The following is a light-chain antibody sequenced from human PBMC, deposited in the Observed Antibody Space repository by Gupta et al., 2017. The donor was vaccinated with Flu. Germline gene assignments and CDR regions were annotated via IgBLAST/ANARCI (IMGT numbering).Light chain of an antibody. Sequence: QSVLTPPPFVSGAPGRTVTISCPGTSSNLGAGHQVHWYQQLPGSPLKLLIYGDVVRPSGIADRFSGSNSGTAATLAIAGLQVEDEADYYCQSFDDSLGGWRMFGGGTKLTVL. CDR3: QSFDDSLGGWRM. V-gene: IGLV1-40*01. CDR2: GDV. CDR1: SSNLGAGHQ. J-gene: IGLJ3*02.